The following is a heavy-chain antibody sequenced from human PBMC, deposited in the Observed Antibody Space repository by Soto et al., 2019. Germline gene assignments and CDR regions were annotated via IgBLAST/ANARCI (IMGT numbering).Heavy chain of an antibody. V-gene: IGHV3-73*02. Sequence: EVQLVESGGDLVQPGGSLKLSCAASGFTFSGSAMHWVRQASGKGLEWVGRIRSKANTYATAYAASVTGRFTISRDDSKNTAYLQMNSLQTEDTAVYYCTSSVASDWYFDLWGRGTLVTVS. CDR3: TSSVASDWYFDL. CDR2: IRSKANTYAT. CDR1: GFTFSGSA. D-gene: IGHD2-15*01. J-gene: IGHJ2*01.